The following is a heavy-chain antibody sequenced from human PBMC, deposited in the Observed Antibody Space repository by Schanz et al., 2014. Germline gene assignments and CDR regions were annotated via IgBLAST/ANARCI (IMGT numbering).Heavy chain of an antibody. CDR2: VSSSSSYT. D-gene: IGHD3-22*01. Sequence: QVQLVESGGGLVKPGGSLRLSCAASGFTFSDYYMSWIRQAPGKGLEWVSYVSSSSSYTHYADSVKGRFTISRDNAKNSLYLQMNSLRAEDTAVYYCARPPRDSSGYYPFDHWGQGTLVTVSS. J-gene: IGHJ4*02. CDR3: ARPPRDSSGYYPFDH. CDR1: GFTFSDYY. V-gene: IGHV3-11*05.